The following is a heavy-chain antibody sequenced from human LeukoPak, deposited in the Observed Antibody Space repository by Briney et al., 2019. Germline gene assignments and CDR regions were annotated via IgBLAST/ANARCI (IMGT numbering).Heavy chain of an antibody. CDR2: IYYSGNT. CDR3: ARGGDILTGYCFDY. CDR1: GGSVSSGSYY. J-gene: IGHJ4*02. V-gene: IGHV4-61*01. Sequence: SETLSLTCTVSGGSVSSGSYYWSWIRQPPGKGLEWIGYIYYSGNTNYNPSLKSRVTILADTSKNQFSLKLSSVTAADTAVYYCARGGDILTGYCFDYWGQGTLVTVSS. D-gene: IGHD3-9*01.